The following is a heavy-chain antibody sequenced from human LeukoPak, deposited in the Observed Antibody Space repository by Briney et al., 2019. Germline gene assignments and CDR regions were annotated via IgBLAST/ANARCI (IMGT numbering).Heavy chain of an antibody. CDR2: ISSSGSPI. Sequence: PGGSLRLSCAASGFTFISYEMNWVRQAPGKGLEWVSYISSSGSPIYYADSVKGRFTISRDNAKNSLFLQMNSLRAEDTAVYYCARDFGSGTYYTLLDYWGQGTLVTVSS. V-gene: IGHV3-48*03. CDR3: ARDFGSGTYYTLLDY. CDR1: GFTFISYE. D-gene: IGHD3-10*01. J-gene: IGHJ4*02.